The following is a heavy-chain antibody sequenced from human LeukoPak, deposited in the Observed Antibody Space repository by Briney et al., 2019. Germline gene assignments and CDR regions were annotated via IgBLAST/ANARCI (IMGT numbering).Heavy chain of an antibody. V-gene: IGHV4-61*01. CDR2: IYYTGNT. J-gene: IGHJ6*02. D-gene: IGHD6-19*01. CDR3: ASSNSGYSSGWTTKYYYYYGMDV. Sequence: PSETLSLTCTVSGGSVSSGSYYWSWIRQPPGKGLEWIGYIYYTGNTNYNASLKSRVTISVDTPKNQFSLKLRSVTAADTAVYYCASSNSGYSSGWTTKYYYYYGMDVWGQGTTVTVSS. CDR1: GGSVSSGSYY.